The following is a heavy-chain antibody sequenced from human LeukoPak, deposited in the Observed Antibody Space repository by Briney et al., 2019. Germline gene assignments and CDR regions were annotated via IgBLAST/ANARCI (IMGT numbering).Heavy chain of an antibody. J-gene: IGHJ6*03. CDR2: IYTSGST. V-gene: IGHV4-4*08. D-gene: IGHD5-12*01. CDR3: ARGYSGYDGANYYYYYYMDV. Sequence: SETLSLTFTVSGGSISSYYWSWIRQPPGKGLEWIGRIYTSGSTNYNPSLKSRVTISVDTSKNQFSLKLSSVTAADTAVYYCARGYSGYDGANYYYYYYMDVWGKGTTVTVSS. CDR1: GGSISSYY.